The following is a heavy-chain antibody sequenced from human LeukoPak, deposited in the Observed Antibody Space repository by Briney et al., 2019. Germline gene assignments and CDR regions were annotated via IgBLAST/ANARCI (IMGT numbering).Heavy chain of an antibody. Sequence: GESLKISCKGSGYSFTSHWIGWVRQMPGKGLEWMWIIYPGDSDTRYRPSFQGQVTISADKSISTAYLQWSSLKASDSAMYYCARAPDDDILTGYYRKYFDYWGQGTLVTVSS. D-gene: IGHD3-9*01. CDR1: GYSFTSHW. CDR2: IYPGDSDT. CDR3: ARAPDDDILTGYYRKYFDY. V-gene: IGHV5-51*01. J-gene: IGHJ4*02.